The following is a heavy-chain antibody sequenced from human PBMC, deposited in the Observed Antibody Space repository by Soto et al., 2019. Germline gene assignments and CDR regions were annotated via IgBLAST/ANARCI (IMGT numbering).Heavy chain of an antibody. D-gene: IGHD2-8*01. Sequence: GGSLRLSCAASGFTFSSYSMNWVRQAPGKGLEWVSSISSSSSYIYYADSVKGRFTISRDNAKNSLYLQMNSLRAEDTAVYYCLIDVCTNGVCYRTAEAFDIWGKGTMVTVSS. CDR2: ISSSSSYI. CDR3: LIDVCTNGVCYRTAEAFDI. J-gene: IGHJ3*02. V-gene: IGHV3-21*01. CDR1: GFTFSSYS.